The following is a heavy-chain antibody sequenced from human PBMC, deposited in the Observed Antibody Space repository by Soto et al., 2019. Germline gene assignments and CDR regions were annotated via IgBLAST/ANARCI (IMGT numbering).Heavy chain of an antibody. CDR3: ARGRTDYYDKIGDYSLDY. J-gene: IGHJ4*02. CDR2: ISTYNGDT. CDR1: GYTFITYG. Sequence: QVQLVQSGAEVKEPGASVKVSCKASGYTFITYGMSWVRQAPGQGLDWMGWISTYNGDTKYADRHQGRVTMTTDTTTGTAYMALRSLRSDDTAVYYCARGRTDYYDKIGDYSLDYWGQGTLVTVSS. D-gene: IGHD3-22*01. V-gene: IGHV1-18*01.